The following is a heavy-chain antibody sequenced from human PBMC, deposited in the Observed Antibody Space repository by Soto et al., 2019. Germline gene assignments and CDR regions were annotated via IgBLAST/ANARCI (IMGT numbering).Heavy chain of an antibody. D-gene: IGHD2-21*02. CDR3: AKDQYIVVTTNWFDP. CDR2: ISYDGSNK. CDR1: GFTFSSYG. V-gene: IGHV3-30*18. J-gene: IGHJ5*02. Sequence: PGGSLRLSCAACGFTFSSYGMHWVRQAPGKGLEWVAVISYDGSNKYYADSVKGRFTISRDNSKNTLYLQMNSLRAEDTAVYYCAKDQYIVVTTNWFDPWGQGTLVTVSS.